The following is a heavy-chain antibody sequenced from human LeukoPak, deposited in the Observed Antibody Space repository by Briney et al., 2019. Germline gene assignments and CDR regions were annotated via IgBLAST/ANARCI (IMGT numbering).Heavy chain of an antibody. Sequence: GGSLRLSCAASGFTFSSYGMHWVRQAPGKGLEGGAVIWYDGSNKYYADSVKGRFTISRDNSKNTLYLQMNSLRAEDTAVYYCARDRTMATITPLDYWGQGTLVTVSS. D-gene: IGHD5-12*01. CDR2: IWYDGSNK. CDR3: ARDRTMATITPLDY. CDR1: GFTFSSYG. J-gene: IGHJ4*02. V-gene: IGHV3-33*01.